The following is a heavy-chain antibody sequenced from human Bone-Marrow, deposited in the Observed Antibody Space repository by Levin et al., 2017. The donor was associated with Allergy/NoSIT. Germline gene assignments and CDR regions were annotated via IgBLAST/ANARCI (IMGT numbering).Heavy chain of an antibody. CDR2: ISYDGSNK. CDR1: GFTFSSYA. CDR3: ARDIIAAAGDYYYGMDV. Sequence: GGSLRLSCAASGFTFSSYAMHWVRQAPGKGLEWVAVISYDGSNKYYADSVKGRFTISRDNSKNTLYLQMNSLRAEDTAVYYCARDIIAAAGDYYYGMDVWGQGTTVTVSS. J-gene: IGHJ6*02. V-gene: IGHV3-30-3*01. D-gene: IGHD6-13*01.